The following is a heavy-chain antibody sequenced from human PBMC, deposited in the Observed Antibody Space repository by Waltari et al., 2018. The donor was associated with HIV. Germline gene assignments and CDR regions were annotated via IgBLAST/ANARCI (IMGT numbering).Heavy chain of an antibody. CDR3: ARDSWGCSSTSCYTGRVCCYYYGMDV. CDR1: GGSISSSSYY. J-gene: IGHJ6*02. CDR2: IYYSGET. V-gene: IGHV4-39*07. D-gene: IGHD2-2*02. Sequence: QLQLQESGPGLVKPSETLSLTCTVSGGSISSSSYYWGWIRQPPGKGLEWIGSIYYSGETHYNPSLKSRITISVDTSKNQFSLKLSSVTAADTAVYYCARDSWGCSSTSCYTGRVCCYYYGMDVWGQGTTVTVSS.